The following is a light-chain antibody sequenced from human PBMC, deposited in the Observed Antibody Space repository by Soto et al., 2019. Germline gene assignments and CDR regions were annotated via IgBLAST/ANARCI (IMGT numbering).Light chain of an antibody. CDR2: KAS. J-gene: IGKJ2*01. V-gene: IGKV1-5*03. Sequence: DIQMTQTPSTLSASVGDTVTITCRASQTINTWLAWYQQKPGQAPKLLIYKASTLQRGVPSRFSGRGSGTEFTLTITSLQPDDFATYYCQQYNHWYTFGQGTKLDIK. CDR1: QTINTW. CDR3: QQYNHWYT.